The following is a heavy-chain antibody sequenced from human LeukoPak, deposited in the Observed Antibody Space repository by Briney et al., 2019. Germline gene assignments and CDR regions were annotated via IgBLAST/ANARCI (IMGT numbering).Heavy chain of an antibody. CDR1: GFTLSNAW. V-gene: IGHV3-15*01. J-gene: IGHJ6*03. Sequence: GGSLRLSCAASGFTLSNAWMNWVRQTPGKGMEWVSLIKSRTDGGTIDYAAPVKGRFTISRDDTKNTLFLQMNSLRAEDTAVYYCARGHNSSSSGFYYYYMDVWGRGTTVTVSS. CDR2: IKSRTDGGTI. CDR3: ARGHNSSSSGFYYYYMDV. D-gene: IGHD6-6*01.